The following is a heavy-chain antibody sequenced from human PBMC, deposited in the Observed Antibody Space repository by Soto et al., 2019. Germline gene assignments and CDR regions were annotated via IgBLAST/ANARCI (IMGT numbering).Heavy chain of an antibody. J-gene: IGHJ5*01. CDR2: IRPGGDST. CDR3: TTHEEGAPWAGGFDS. V-gene: IGHV3-23*01. D-gene: IGHD1-26*01. Sequence: RRLSCAASGFRFRTRAMSWVRQAPGKGLEWVASIRPGGDSTYYADSVKGRFAVSRDNSNVTLYLQMDSLRVEDTAIYYCTTHEEGAPWAGGFDSWGQGTLVTVS. CDR1: GFRFRTRA.